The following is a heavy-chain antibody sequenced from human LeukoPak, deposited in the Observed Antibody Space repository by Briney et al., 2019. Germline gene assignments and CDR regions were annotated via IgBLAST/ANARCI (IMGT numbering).Heavy chain of an antibody. CDR1: GFTFSSYS. CDR2: ISSSSSYI. D-gene: IGHD4-11*01. CDR3: ATYSFGPLYNDY. V-gene: IGHV3-21*01. Sequence: GGSLRLSCAASGFTFSSYSMNWVRQAPGKGLEWVSSISSSSSYIYYADSVEGRFTISRDNAKNSLYLQMNSLRAEDTAVYYCATYSFGPLYNDYWGQGTLVTVSS. J-gene: IGHJ4*02.